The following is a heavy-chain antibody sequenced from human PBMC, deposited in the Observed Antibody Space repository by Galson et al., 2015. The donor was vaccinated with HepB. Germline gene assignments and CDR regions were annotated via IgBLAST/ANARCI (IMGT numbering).Heavy chain of an antibody. CDR1: GFTFSPIW. V-gene: IGHV3-11*06. Sequence: SLRLSCAASGFTFSPIWMSWVRQAPGKGLEWLSYISGGTTYSNYADSVKGRFTISRDNAKNSLYQQINSLRADDTAVYYCARVADSDYGDHTHFDYWGQGSLVTVSS. J-gene: IGHJ4*02. D-gene: IGHD4-17*01. CDR3: ARVADSDYGDHTHFDY. CDR2: ISGGTTYS.